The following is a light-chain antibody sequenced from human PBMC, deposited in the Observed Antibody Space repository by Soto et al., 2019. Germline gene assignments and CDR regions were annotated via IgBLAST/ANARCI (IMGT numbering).Light chain of an antibody. CDR1: QSVSSY. CDR2: DAS. Sequence: EIVLTKSPATLSLSPGERATLSCRASQSVSSYLAWYQRKPGQAPRLLIYDASNRATGIPARFSGSGSGTDFTLTISILEPEDFAVSYCQQRSNWLWPFGQGTNVEIK. V-gene: IGKV3-11*01. J-gene: IGKJ1*01. CDR3: QQRSNWLWP.